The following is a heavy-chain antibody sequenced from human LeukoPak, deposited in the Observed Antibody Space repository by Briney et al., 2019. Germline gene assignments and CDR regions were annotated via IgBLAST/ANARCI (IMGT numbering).Heavy chain of an antibody. CDR1: GYTFTSYD. J-gene: IGHJ4*02. D-gene: IGHD3-3*01. CDR3: ARVGPALYYDFWSGYSNFDY. V-gene: IGHV1-8*01. Sequence: GASVKVSCKASGYTFTSYDINWVRQATGQGLEWMGWMNPNSGNTGYAQKFQGRVTMTRNTSISTAYMELSSLRSDDTAVYYCARVGPALYYDFWSGYSNFDYWGQGTLVTVSS. CDR2: MNPNSGNT.